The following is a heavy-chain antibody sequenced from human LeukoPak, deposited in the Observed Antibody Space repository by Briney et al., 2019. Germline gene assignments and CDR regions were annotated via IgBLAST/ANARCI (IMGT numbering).Heavy chain of an antibody. D-gene: IGHD5-18*01. CDR1: GYTFTDYY. Sequence: ASVKVSCRASGYTFTDYYMHWVRQAPGQGLEWMGWINPNSGGANYAQKFQGRVTMTRDTSISTAYMELSRLRSDDTAVYYCARGPGYRYGYDYYYMEVWGKGTKVTVSS. J-gene: IGHJ6*03. CDR3: ARGPGYRYGYDYYYMEV. V-gene: IGHV1-2*02. CDR2: INPNSGGA.